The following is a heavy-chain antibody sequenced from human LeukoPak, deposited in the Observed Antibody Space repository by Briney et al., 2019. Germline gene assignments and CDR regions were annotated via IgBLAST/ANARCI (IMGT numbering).Heavy chain of an antibody. V-gene: IGHV3-23*01. CDR1: GFTFTDYA. CDR3: GFDY. Sequence: GGSLRLSCAASGFTFTDYAMGWVRQAPGQVLEWASTISASGSTTYYADSVRGRFTISRDNSKNTLSLQMSSLRPEDTAVYNSGFDYWGQGTLVAVSS. CDR2: ISASGSTT. J-gene: IGHJ4*02.